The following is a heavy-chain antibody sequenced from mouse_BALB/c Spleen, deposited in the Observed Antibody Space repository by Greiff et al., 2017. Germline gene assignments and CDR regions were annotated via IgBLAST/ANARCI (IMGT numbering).Heavy chain of an antibody. J-gene: IGHJ3*01. CDR2: IDPETGGT. V-gene: IGHV1-15*01. D-gene: IGHD1-1*01. CDR3: TRGYGGFAY. Sequence: QVQLKESGAELVRPGASVTLSCKASGYTFTDYEMHWVKQTPVHGLEWIGAIDPETGGTAYNQKFKGKATLTADKSSSTAYMELRSLTSEDSAVYYCTRGYGGFAYWGQGTLVTVSA. CDR1: GYTFTDYE.